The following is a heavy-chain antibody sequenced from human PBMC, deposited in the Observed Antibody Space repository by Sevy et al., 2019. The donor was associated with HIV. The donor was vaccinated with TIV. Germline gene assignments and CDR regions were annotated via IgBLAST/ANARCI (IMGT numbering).Heavy chain of an antibody. D-gene: IGHD1-26*01. CDR1: GFAFSTHA. CDR3: ARDGGYSVKWYPLY. Sequence: GSLRLSCAASGFAFSTHAMHWVRQAPGKGLEWVAVISYEGTETFYAASVEGRFTISRDNSKNMLSLQINSLRPEDTTVYYCARDGGYSVKWYPLYWGHGTLVTVSS. V-gene: IGHV3-30-3*01. CDR2: ISYEGTET. J-gene: IGHJ4*01.